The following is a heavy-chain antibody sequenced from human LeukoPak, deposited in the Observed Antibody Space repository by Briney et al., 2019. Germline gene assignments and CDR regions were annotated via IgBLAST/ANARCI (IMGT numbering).Heavy chain of an antibody. J-gene: IGHJ6*03. CDR3: ARDLAPDCSGGSCYYYYYYMDV. CDR1: GYTFTSYG. D-gene: IGHD2-15*01. V-gene: IGHV1-18*01. CDR2: ISAYNGNT. Sequence: ASVKVSCKASGYTFTSYGISWVRQAPGQGLEWMGWISAYNGNTNYAQKLQGRVTMTTDTSTSTAYMALRSLRSDDTAVYYCARDLAPDCSGGSCYYYYYYMDVWGKGTTVTVSS.